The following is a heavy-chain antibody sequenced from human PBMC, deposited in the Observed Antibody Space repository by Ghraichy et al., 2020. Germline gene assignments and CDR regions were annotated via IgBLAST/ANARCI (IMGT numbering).Heavy chain of an antibody. Sequence: GGSLRLSCAASGFTFSSYWMNWVRKAQGKGLEWVANIKRNGSEKYYVDSVKGRFTISRDNAKNQLYLQMKSLRAEDTAVYYFARSYWVTRDYYYVMDDWGQGTTVTVSS. CDR2: IKRNGSEK. D-gene: IGHD4-17*01. CDR1: GFTFSSYW. CDR3: ARSYWVTRDYYYVMDD. V-gene: IGHV3-7*01. J-gene: IGHJ6*02.